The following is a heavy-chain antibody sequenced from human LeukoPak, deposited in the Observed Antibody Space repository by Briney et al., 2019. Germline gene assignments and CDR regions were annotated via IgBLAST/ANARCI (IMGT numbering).Heavy chain of an antibody. CDR2: ISSDGSNK. J-gene: IGHJ4*02. D-gene: IGHD4/OR15-4a*01. CDR1: GFTFSSYD. CDR3: TRNEYGEYYFDY. Sequence: GRSLRLSCAASGFTFSSYDMHWVRQAPGKGLEWVAVISSDGSNKYFADSVKGRFTISRDNSKNTLYLQMNSLRPEDTAVYYCTRNEYGEYYFDYWGQGTLVTVSS. V-gene: IGHV3-30-3*01.